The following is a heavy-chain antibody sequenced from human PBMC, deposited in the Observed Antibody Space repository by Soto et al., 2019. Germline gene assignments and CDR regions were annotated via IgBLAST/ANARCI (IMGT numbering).Heavy chain of an antibody. V-gene: IGHV4-34*01. D-gene: IGHD4-17*01. CDR3: ARGRLRKDDYGGNSVPFDY. CDR1: GGSFSGYY. J-gene: IGHJ4*02. CDR2: INHSGST. Sequence: SETLSLTCAVYGGSFSGYYWSWIRPPPGKGLEWIGEINHSGSTNYNPSLKSRVTISVDTSKNQFSLKLSSVTAADTAVYYCARGRLRKDDYGGNSVPFDYWGQGTLVTVSS.